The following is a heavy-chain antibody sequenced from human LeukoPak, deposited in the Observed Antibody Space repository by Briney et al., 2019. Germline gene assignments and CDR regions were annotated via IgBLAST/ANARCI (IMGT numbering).Heavy chain of an antibody. CDR3: ARRQYHYYGMDV. V-gene: IGHV4-61*01. D-gene: IGHD2-2*01. J-gene: IGHJ6*02. CDR1: GDSVSSGSYY. CDR2: IYYSGST. Sequence: NPSETLSLTCNVSGDSVSSGSYYWSWIRQPPGKGLEWIGYIYYSGSTNYNSSLKSRVTMSVDTSKNQFSLNLSSVTAADTAVYYCARRQYHYYGMDVWGQGTTVTVSS.